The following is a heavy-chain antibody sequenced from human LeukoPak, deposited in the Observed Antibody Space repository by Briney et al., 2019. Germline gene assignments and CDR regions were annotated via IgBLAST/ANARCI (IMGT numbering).Heavy chain of an antibody. J-gene: IGHJ4*02. D-gene: IGHD1-26*01. CDR1: GGSFSGYY. V-gene: IGHV4-34*01. Sequence: SEALSLTCAVYGGSFSGYYWSWIRQPPGKGLEWIGEINHSGSTNYNPSLKSRVTISVDTSKNQFSLKLSSVTAADTAVYYCARSGNHPDYWGQGTLVTVSS. CDR2: INHSGST. CDR3: ARSGNHPDY.